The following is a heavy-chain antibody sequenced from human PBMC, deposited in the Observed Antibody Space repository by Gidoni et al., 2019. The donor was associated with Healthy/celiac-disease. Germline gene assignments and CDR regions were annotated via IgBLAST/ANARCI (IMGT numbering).Heavy chain of an antibody. CDR1: GFTFSSYA. CDR2: MSYDGRNK. J-gene: IGHJ2*01. CDR3: ARGVPHWSIAARRGHWYFDL. D-gene: IGHD6-6*01. Sequence: QVQLVESGGGVVQAGGSVRLSCAASGFTFSSYALQWVRQAPGKGLEWVAVMSYDGRNKYCAYSVKGRCTIYRDNSKNTLYLQMNSLRAEDPAVYYCARGVPHWSIAARRGHWYFDLWGRGTLVTVSS. V-gene: IGHV3-30*04.